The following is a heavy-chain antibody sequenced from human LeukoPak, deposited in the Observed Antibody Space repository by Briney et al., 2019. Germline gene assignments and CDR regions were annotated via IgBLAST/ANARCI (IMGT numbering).Heavy chain of an antibody. D-gene: IGHD6-13*01. CDR1: GFTFSTYA. CDR2: ISGSGDST. Sequence: GGSLRLSCAASGFTFSTYAVNWVRQAPGKGLEWVSTISGSGDSTYYADSVKGRFTISRDNSKDTLYLQMSSVRVDDTAVYYCARESIAAAGPNYYYYGMDVWGQGTTVTVSS. J-gene: IGHJ6*02. V-gene: IGHV3-23*01. CDR3: ARESIAAAGPNYYYYGMDV.